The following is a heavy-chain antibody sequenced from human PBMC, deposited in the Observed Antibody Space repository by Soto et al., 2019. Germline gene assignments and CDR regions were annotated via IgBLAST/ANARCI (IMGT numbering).Heavy chain of an antibody. CDR2: IIHSEST. V-gene: IGHV4-34*12. D-gene: IGHD1-26*01. CDR3: ARQRPTDGRWEFANYYGMDV. Sequence: SETLSLTCAVYGGSFSAYYWSWVRQPPGKGLEWIGEIIHSESTKYNPSLKSRVTISVDTSKDQFSLKLSSVTAADTAVYYCARQRPTDGRWEFANYYGMDVWGQGTPVTVSS. J-gene: IGHJ6*02. CDR1: GGSFSAYY.